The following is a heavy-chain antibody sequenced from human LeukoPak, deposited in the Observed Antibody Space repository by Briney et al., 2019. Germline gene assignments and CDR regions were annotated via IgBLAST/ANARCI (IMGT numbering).Heavy chain of an antibody. V-gene: IGHV3-53*01. Sequence: PGGSLRLSCAASGFTVSSNYMSWVRQAPGKGLEWVSVIYSGGSTYYADSVKGRFTISRDNSKNTLYLQVNSLRAEDTAVYYCARQIGYDYVWGSYRSHQYYLDYWGQGTLVTVSS. CDR1: GFTVSSNY. CDR2: IYSGGST. D-gene: IGHD3-16*02. J-gene: IGHJ4*02. CDR3: ARQIGYDYVWGSYRSHQYYLDY.